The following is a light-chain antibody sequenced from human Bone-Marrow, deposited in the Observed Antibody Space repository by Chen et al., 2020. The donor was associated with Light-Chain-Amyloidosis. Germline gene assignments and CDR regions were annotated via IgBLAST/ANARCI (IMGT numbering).Light chain of an antibody. V-gene: IGLV3-25*03. Sequence: SYELTHLPSVSVSPGQTARITCYGDDLPTKYAYWYKQKPGQAPLLVIHRDTERPSGISERFSGSSSGTTATLTISGVQAEDVADYLCQSADSSGTYEVIFGGGTKLTVL. CDR1: DLPTKY. CDR2: RDT. CDR3: QSADSSGTYEVI. J-gene: IGLJ2*01.